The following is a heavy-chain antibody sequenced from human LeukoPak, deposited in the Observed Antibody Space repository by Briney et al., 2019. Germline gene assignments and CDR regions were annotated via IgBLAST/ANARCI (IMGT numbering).Heavy chain of an antibody. J-gene: IGHJ3*02. CDR3: ARHSFRCSSTSCPGAFDI. V-gene: IGHV5-51*01. CDR1: GYSFTSYW. Sequence: GESLKISCKGSGYSFTSYWIGWVRQMPGKGLEWMGIIYPGGSDTRYSPSFQGQVTISADKSISTAYLQWSSLKASDTAMYYCARHSFRCSSTSCPGAFDIWGQGTMVTVSS. CDR2: IYPGGSDT. D-gene: IGHD2-2*01.